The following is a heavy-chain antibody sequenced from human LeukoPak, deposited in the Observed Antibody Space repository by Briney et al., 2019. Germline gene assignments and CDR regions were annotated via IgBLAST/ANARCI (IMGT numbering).Heavy chain of an antibody. CDR1: GFTFSTYS. D-gene: IGHD2-2*01. J-gene: IGHJ4*02. CDR3: ANHLACGSTSCPPFDS. Sequence: PGGSLRLSCTASGFTFSTYSMNWVRQAPGKGLEWVASISGGGTYIYYADSVKGRFTISRDNAKNSLYLQMNSLRAEDTAVYYCANHLACGSTSCPPFDSWGQGTLVTVSS. V-gene: IGHV3-21*01. CDR2: ISGGGTYI.